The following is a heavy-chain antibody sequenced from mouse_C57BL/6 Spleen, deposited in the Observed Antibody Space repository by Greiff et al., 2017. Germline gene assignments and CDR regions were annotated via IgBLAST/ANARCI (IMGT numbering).Heavy chain of an antibody. CDR3: TGEGRFAY. CDR1: GYTFTDYE. V-gene: IGHV1-15*01. Sequence: VQLQQSGAELVRPGASVTLSCKASGYTFTDYEMHWVKQTPVHGLEWIGAIDPETGGTAYNQKFKGKAILTADKSSSTAYMELRSLTSEDSAVYYCTGEGRFAYWGQGTLVTVSA. J-gene: IGHJ3*01. CDR2: IDPETGGT.